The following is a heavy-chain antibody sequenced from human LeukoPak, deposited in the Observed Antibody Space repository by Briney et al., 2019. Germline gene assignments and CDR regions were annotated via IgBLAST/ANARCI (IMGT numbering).Heavy chain of an antibody. V-gene: IGHV4-39*01. J-gene: IGHJ4*02. Sequence: SETLSLTCTVSGGSISSSSYYWGWIRQPPGKGLEWIGSIYYSGSTYYNPSLKSRVTISVDTSKNQFSLKLSSVTAADTAVYYCARQVHNWNDASRLPSDYWAREPWSPSPQ. CDR3: ARQVHNWNDASRLPSDY. D-gene: IGHD1-1*01. CDR1: GGSISSSSYY. CDR2: IYYSGST.